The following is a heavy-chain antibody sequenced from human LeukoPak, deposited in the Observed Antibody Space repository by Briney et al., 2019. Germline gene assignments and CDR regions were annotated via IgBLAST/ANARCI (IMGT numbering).Heavy chain of an antibody. CDR2: INPNSSGT. Sequence: ASVKVSCKASGYTFTGYYMHWVRQAPGQGLEWMGWINPNSSGTNSAQKFQGRVTMTRDTSISTAYMELSRLRSDDTAMYYCARDHVVAAGTSDYWGQGTLVTVSS. CDR1: GYTFTGYY. J-gene: IGHJ4*02. V-gene: IGHV1-2*02. D-gene: IGHD6-13*01. CDR3: ARDHVVAAGTSDY.